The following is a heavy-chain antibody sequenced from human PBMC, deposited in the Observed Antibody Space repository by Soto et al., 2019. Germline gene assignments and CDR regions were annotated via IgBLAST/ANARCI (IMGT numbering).Heavy chain of an antibody. J-gene: IGHJ2*01. D-gene: IGHD3-22*01. CDR1: GGTFSSYA. CDR2: IIPIFGTA. CDR3: ARVVVDHWYFDL. V-gene: IGHV1-69*12. Sequence: QVQLVQSGAEVKKPGSSVKVSCKASGGTFSSYAISWVRQAPGQGLEWMGGIIPIFGTANYAQKVQGRVTITADESTRTAYRELSSLRSEDTAVYYCARVVVDHWYFDLWGRGTLVTVSS.